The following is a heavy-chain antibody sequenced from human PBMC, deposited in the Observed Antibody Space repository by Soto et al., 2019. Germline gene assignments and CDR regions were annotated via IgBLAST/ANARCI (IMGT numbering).Heavy chain of an antibody. CDR2: ISAYNGNT. Sequence: ASVKVSCKASGYTFTSYGISWVRQAPGQGLEWMGWISAYNGNTNYAQKLQGRVTMTTDTSTSTAYMELRSLRSDDTAVYYCARGVYCGGDCYSYYFDYGGQGTLVTVSS. V-gene: IGHV1-18*04. CDR1: GYTFTSYG. J-gene: IGHJ4*02. CDR3: ARGVYCGGDCYSYYFDY. D-gene: IGHD2-21*02.